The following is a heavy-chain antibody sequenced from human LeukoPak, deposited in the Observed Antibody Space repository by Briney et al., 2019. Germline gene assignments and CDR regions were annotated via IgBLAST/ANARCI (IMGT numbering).Heavy chain of an antibody. Sequence: SETLSLTCTVSGGSISSYYWSWIRQPPGKGLEWIGEINHSGSTNYNPSLKSRVTISVDTSKNQCSLKLSSVTAADTAVYYCARGGYSYVDYWGQGTLVTVSS. CDR1: GGSISSYY. CDR3: ARGGYSYVDY. V-gene: IGHV4-34*01. CDR2: INHSGST. J-gene: IGHJ4*02. D-gene: IGHD5-18*01.